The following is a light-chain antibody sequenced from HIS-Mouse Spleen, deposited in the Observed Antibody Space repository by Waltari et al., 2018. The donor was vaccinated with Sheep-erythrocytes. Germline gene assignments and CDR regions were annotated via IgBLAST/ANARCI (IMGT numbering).Light chain of an antibody. CDR2: EVS. Sequence: QSALTQPPSASGSPVQSVPIPCTGTSSDVGGYNYVPGYQQHPGKAPKLMIYEVSKRPSGVPDRFSGSKSGNTASLTVSGLQAEDEADYYCSSYAGSNNWVFGGGTKLTVL. V-gene: IGLV2-8*01. CDR3: SSYAGSNNWV. J-gene: IGLJ3*02. CDR1: SSDVGGYNY.